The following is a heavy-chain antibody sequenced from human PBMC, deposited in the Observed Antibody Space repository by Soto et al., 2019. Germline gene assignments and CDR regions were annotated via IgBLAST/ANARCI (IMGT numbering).Heavy chain of an antibody. CDR2: INHSGST. V-gene: IGHV4-34*01. Sequence: QVQLQQWGAGLLKPSETLSLSCAVYGGSFSGYYWNWIRQPPGKGLEWIGEINHSGSTNYNPSLKGRVTISVDTSKNQFSLRLSSVTAADTAVYYCASILRYLWGQGTLVTVSS. D-gene: IGHD3-16*01. CDR1: GGSFSGYY. J-gene: IGHJ4*02. CDR3: ASILRYL.